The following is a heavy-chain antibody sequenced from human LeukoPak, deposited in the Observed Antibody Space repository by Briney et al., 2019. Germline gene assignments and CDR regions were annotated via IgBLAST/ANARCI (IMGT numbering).Heavy chain of an antibody. Sequence: GGSLRLSCAASGFTFSSYCMNWVRQAPGKGLEWVSYIRSSDNTKHYADSVKGRFTISSDNAKNSPYLQMDSLRAEDTAVYYCATDKDWAFDYWGQGTLVTVSS. J-gene: IGHJ4*02. CDR2: IRSSDNTK. D-gene: IGHD3/OR15-3a*01. CDR3: ATDKDWAFDY. CDR1: GFTFSSYC. V-gene: IGHV3-48*01.